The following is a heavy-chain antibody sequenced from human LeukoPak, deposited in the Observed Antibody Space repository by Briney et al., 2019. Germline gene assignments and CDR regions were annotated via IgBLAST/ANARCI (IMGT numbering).Heavy chain of an antibody. V-gene: IGHV1-8*02. D-gene: IGHD5-18*01. CDR1: GYTFTSYG. CDR2: MNPNSGNT. Sequence: ASVKVSCKASGYTFTSYGISWVRQATGQGLEWMGWMNPNSGNTGYAQKFQGRVTMTRNTSISTAYMELSSLRSEDTAVYYCARKGIQLWYYYYYYGMDVWGQGTTVTVSS. J-gene: IGHJ6*02. CDR3: ARKGIQLWYYYYYYGMDV.